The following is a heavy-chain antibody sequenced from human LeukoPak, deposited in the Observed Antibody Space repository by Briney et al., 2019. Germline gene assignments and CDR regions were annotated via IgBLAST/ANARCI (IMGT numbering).Heavy chain of an antibody. Sequence: PGGSLRLSCAASGFTFSSYAMSWVRQAPGKGLEWVSPITGSSGHTFYADSVRGQFTISRDNSKNTLYLQMNSLRAEDTAVYYCAKGAPLDSSGYYFDYWGQGTLVTVSS. CDR1: GFTFSSYA. CDR2: ITGSSGHT. CDR3: AKGAPLDSSGYYFDY. J-gene: IGHJ4*02. D-gene: IGHD3-22*01. V-gene: IGHV3-23*01.